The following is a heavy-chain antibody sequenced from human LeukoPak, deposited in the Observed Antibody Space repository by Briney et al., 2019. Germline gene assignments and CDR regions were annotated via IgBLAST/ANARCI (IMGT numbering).Heavy chain of an antibody. CDR2: IYYSGNN. D-gene: IGHD1-26*01. V-gene: IGHV4-39*07. J-gene: IGHJ5*02. CDR3: ARGPGPGILAARIKNWFDP. CDR1: GGSIRSSSYY. Sequence: SETLSLTCTVSGGSIRSSSYYWGWVRLPPGKGLEWIGNIYYSGNNYSNPSLKSRVTISVDTSKNQFSLRLRSVTAADTAVYYCARGPGPGILAARIKNWFDPWGQGTLVTVSS.